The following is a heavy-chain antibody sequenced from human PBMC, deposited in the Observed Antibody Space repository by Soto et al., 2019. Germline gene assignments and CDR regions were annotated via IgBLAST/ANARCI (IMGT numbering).Heavy chain of an antibody. Sequence: QAGGSLRLSCAASGFTFSSYAMHWVRQAPGKGLEWVAVISYDGSNKYNADSVKGRFTISRDNSKNTLYLQMNSLRAEDTAVYYCASEQLAVLRGVLDYWGQGTLVTVSS. CDR3: ASEQLAVLRGVLDY. D-gene: IGHD1-1*01. CDR1: GFTFSSYA. CDR2: ISYDGSNK. J-gene: IGHJ4*02. V-gene: IGHV3-30-3*01.